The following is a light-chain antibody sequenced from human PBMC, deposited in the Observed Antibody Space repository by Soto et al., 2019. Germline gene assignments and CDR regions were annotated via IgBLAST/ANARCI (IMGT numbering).Light chain of an antibody. CDR2: EVS. Sequence: QSVLTQPASVSGSPGQSITISCTGTSSDVGSYNLVSWYQQHPGKAPKLMIYEVSKRPSGVSNRFSGSKSGNTASLTISGLQAEDEADYYCCSYAGSSTFRVVFGGGTKLIVL. CDR3: CSYAGSSTFRVV. V-gene: IGLV2-23*02. CDR1: SSDVGSYNL. J-gene: IGLJ2*01.